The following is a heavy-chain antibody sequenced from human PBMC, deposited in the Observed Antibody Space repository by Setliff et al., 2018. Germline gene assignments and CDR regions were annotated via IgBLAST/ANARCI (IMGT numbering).Heavy chain of an antibody. V-gene: IGHV1-69*05. CDR3: VREGVDTRSSTDYRYYMDV. D-gene: IGHD5-18*01. CDR1: GYTLTNYY. J-gene: IGHJ6*03. CDR2: TIPMFGTT. Sequence: GASVKVSCKASGYTLTNYYMHWVRQAPGQGLEWMGGTIPMFGTTNYARKFQGRVTIITDESTSTAYMQLSSLGSEDTAVYYCVREGVDTRSSTDYRYYMDVWGKGTTVTVSS.